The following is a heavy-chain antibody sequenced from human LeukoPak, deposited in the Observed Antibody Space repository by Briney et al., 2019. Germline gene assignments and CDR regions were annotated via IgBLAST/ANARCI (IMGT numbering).Heavy chain of an antibody. J-gene: IGHJ4*02. CDR1: GFTFSSYG. D-gene: IGHD3-10*01. V-gene: IGHV3-33*01. CDR2: IWFDGSSE. Sequence: GGSLGLSCAASGFTFSSYGMHWVRQAPGKGLEWVAVIWFDGSSEYYADSVKGRFTISRDNSKNTLYLQMNSLRAEDTAVYYCTRESGSGNYYYDYWGQGTLVTVSS. CDR3: TRESGSGNYYYDY.